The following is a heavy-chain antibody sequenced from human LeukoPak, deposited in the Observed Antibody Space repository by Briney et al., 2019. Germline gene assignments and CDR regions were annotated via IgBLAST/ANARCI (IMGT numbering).Heavy chain of an antibody. CDR3: AKDSGEGLELIDEFDY. Sequence: GGSLRLSCAASGFTFSSYAMHWVRQAPGKGLEWVAVISYDGSNKYYADSVKGRFTISRDNSKNTLYLQMNSLRAEDTAVYYCAKDSGEGLELIDEFDYWGQGTLVTASS. J-gene: IGHJ4*02. D-gene: IGHD1-7*01. CDR2: ISYDGSNK. V-gene: IGHV3-30*04. CDR1: GFTFSSYA.